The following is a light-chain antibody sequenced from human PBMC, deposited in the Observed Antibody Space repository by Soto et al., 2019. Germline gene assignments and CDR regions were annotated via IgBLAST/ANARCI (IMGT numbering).Light chain of an antibody. V-gene: IGKV3-15*01. CDR1: QSVNSN. CDR3: HQYSNWPWT. J-gene: IGKJ1*01. CDR2: GAS. Sequence: EIVMTQSPATLSVSSGERATLSCRASQSVNSNLAWYQQKPGQAPRLLINGASTRATGIRGRFSGSGSGTEFTLTISSLQSEDFAVYYCHQYSNWPWTFGQGTKVEIK.